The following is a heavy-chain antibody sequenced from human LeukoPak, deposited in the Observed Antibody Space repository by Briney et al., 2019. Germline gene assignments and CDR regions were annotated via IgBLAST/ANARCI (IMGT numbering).Heavy chain of an antibody. CDR2: ISGSAGST. D-gene: IGHD3-22*01. J-gene: IGHJ4*02. V-gene: IGHV3-23*01. CDR1: GFTFSTYA. Sequence: GGSLRLSCAASGFTFSTYAMSWVRQAPGKGLEWVSTISGSAGSTYYADSVKGRFTISRDNPKNTLYLQMNSLRAEDTAVYSCAKDFSSGYYITTFDYWGQGTLVTVSS. CDR3: AKDFSSGYYITTFDY.